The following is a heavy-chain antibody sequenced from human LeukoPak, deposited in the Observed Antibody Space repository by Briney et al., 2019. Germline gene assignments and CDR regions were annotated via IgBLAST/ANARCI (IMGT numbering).Heavy chain of an antibody. CDR1: GFTFGSYG. D-gene: IGHD3-22*01. CDR3: TIMHGYYDGSGYWVQ. CDR2: ITTTGATT. J-gene: IGHJ4*02. Sequence: GGSLRLSCAASGFTFGSYGMSWVRQAPGKGLEWVSFITTTGATTSYADSVKGRFTISRDNLRDTLYMQMNSLRDDDTALYYCTIMHGYYDGSGYWVQWGQGTLVSVSS. V-gene: IGHV3-23*01.